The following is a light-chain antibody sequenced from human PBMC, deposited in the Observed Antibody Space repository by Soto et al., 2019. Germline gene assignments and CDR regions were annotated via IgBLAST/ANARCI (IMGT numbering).Light chain of an antibody. Sequence: QSVLTQPPSASATPGQRVTISCSGSSSNIGNNNAYWYQHVPGTAPKLIIYGDNNRPSGVPGRFSGSKSGTSASLAITGLQAEDEADYYCQSHDSRLSGSVLFGGGTQLTVL. CDR1: SSNIGNNN. CDR2: GDN. J-gene: IGLJ2*01. V-gene: IGLV1-40*01. CDR3: QSHDSRLSGSVL.